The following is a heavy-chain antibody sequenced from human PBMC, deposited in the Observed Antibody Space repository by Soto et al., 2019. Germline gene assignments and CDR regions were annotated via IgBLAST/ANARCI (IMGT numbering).Heavy chain of an antibody. V-gene: IGHV3-48*04. CDR3: AKTSKLWREFDP. Sequence: PGGSLRLSCAASGFTFSTYSMNWVRQAPGKGLEWVSYISSSSTIYYAGSVKGRFTISRDISKNTLYLQMNNLRPEDTAVYYCAKTSKLWREFDPWGQGTLVTVSS. CDR2: ISSSSTI. D-gene: IGHD2-21*01. J-gene: IGHJ5*02. CDR1: GFTFSTYS.